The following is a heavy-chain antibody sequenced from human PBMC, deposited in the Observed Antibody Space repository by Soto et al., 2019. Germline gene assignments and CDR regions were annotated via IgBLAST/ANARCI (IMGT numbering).Heavy chain of an antibody. D-gene: IGHD2-21*01. CDR3: AKESGGERYAAYFDL. V-gene: IGHV3-30*18. CDR2: ISAGGNTK. J-gene: IGHJ4*01. CDR1: GFTLSNIG. Sequence: QVQLVESGGCVVQPGTSLRLACAASGFTLSNIGMQWVRQAPGKGLEWVAVISAGGNTKYYADSVKGRFTISRDNAKNTLCMQMNSLRTEDTDVYYCAKESGGERYAAYFDLWGHGTLVTVSA.